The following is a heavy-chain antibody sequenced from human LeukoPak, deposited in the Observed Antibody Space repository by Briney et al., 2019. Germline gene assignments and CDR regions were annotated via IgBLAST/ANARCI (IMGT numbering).Heavy chain of an antibody. V-gene: IGHV3-30-3*01. CDR1: GFTFSSYA. CDR2: ISYDGSNK. J-gene: IGHJ4*02. D-gene: IGHD6-19*01. Sequence: GRSLRLSCAAPGFTFSSYAMHWVRQAPGKGLEWVAVISYDGSNKYYADSVKGRFTISRDNSKNTLYLQMNSLRAEDTAVYYCARGFTSSGWAVFDYWGQGTLVTVSS. CDR3: ARGFTSSGWAVFDY.